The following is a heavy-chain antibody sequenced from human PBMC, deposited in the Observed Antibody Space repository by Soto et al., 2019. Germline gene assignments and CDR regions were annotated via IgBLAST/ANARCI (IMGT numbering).Heavy chain of an antibody. J-gene: IGHJ5*02. D-gene: IGHD3-16*01. CDR3: AKDLDAYARNLGGWFAP. CDR1: GFTFSGYG. CDR2: IAYDGDKK. Sequence: RALRLSSADPGFTFSGYGMHWVRQAPGKGLEWVAVIAYDGDKKYYASSVKGRFIISRDNSRSTVYLDMNSLRPEDTAVYYCAKDLDAYARNLGGWFAPWGQVTQFTVSS. V-gene: IGHV3-30*18.